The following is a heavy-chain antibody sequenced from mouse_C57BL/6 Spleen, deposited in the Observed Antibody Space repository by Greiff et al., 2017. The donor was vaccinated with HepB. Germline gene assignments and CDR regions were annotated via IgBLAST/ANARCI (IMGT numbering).Heavy chain of an antibody. CDR1: GFTFSDYY. V-gene: IGHV5-16*01. Sequence: DVKLVESEGGLVQPGSSMKLSCTASGFTFSDYYMAWVRQVPEKGLEWVANINYDGSSTYYLDSLKSRFIISRDNAKNILYLQMSSLKSEDTATYYCAREKGGDFDYWGQGTTLTVSS. J-gene: IGHJ2*01. CDR3: AREKGGDFDY. CDR2: INYDGSST.